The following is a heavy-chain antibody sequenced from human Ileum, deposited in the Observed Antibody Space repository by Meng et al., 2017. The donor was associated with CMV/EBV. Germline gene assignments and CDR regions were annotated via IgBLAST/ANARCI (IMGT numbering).Heavy chain of an antibody. CDR1: GFTVSSNY. CDR3: ARETTIFGVVPRPGWFDP. Sequence: GESLKISCAASGFTVSSNYMSWVRQAPGKGLEWVSVIYSGGSTYYADSVKGRFTISRDNSKNTLYLQMNSLRAEDTAVYYCARETTIFGVVPRPGWFDPWGQGTRVTVSS. V-gene: IGHV3-53*01. CDR2: IYSGGST. D-gene: IGHD3-3*01. J-gene: IGHJ5*02.